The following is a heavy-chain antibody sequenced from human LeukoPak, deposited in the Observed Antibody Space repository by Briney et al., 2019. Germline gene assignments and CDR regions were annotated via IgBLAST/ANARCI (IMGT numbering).Heavy chain of an antibody. CDR3: ANGEVGATIDY. J-gene: IGHJ4*02. CDR1: GFTFSSYG. D-gene: IGHD1-26*01. CDR2: ISYDGSNK. Sequence: GGSLRLSCVASGFTFSSYGMHWVRQAPGKGLEWVAVISYDGSNKYYADSVKGRFTISRDNSKNTLYLQMNSLRAEDTAVYYCANGEVGATIDYWGQGTLVTVSS. V-gene: IGHV3-30*18.